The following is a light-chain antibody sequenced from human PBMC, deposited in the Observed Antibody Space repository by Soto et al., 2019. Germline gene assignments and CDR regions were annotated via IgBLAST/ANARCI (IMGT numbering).Light chain of an antibody. V-gene: IGLV1-51*01. J-gene: IGLJ1*01. CDR3: GTWDSSLSAV. Sequence: VLTQPPSVSAAPGQKVTISCSGSSSNIGNNFVSWYQQLPGAAPKLLIFDDNKRPSGIPDRFSGSKSGTSATLGITGLQTGDEADYYCGTWDSSLSAVFGTGTKVTVL. CDR1: SSNIGNNF. CDR2: DDN.